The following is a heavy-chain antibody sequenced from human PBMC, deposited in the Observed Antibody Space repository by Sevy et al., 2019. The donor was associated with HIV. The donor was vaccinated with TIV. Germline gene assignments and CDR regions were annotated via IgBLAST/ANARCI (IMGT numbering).Heavy chain of an antibody. D-gene: IGHD1-20*01. CDR3: AKGGGYNWNPFPLFFDY. CDR1: GFTFSSYG. J-gene: IGHJ4*02. V-gene: IGHV3-30*18. CDR2: ISYDGSNK. Sequence: GGSLRLSCAASGFTFSSYGMHWVRQAPGKGLEWVAVISYDGSNKYYADSVKGRFTISRDNSKNTRYLQMNSLRAEDTAVYYCAKGGGYNWNPFPLFFDYWGQGTLVTVSS.